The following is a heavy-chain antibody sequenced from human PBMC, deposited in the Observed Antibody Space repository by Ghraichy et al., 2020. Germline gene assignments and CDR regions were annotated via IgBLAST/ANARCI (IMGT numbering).Heavy chain of an antibody. J-gene: IGHJ6*02. D-gene: IGHD3-10*01. CDR2: ISSSSSYI. CDR3: ARETMVQGVMFQNYYYYGMDV. V-gene: IGHV3-21*01. Sequence: GESLNISCAASGFTFSSYSMNWVRQAPGKGLEWVSSISSSSSYIYYADSVKGRFTISRDNAKNSLYLQMNSLRAEDTAVYYCARETMVQGVMFQNYYYYGMDVWGQGTTVTVSS. CDR1: GFTFSSYS.